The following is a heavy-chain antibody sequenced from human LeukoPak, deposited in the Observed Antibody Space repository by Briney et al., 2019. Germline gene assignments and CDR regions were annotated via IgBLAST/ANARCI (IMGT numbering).Heavy chain of an antibody. CDR1: GFTFSSYW. D-gene: IGHD5-12*01. CDR3: ARGRYEFSAGMDV. J-gene: IGHJ6*02. V-gene: IGHV3-74*01. Sequence: GGSLRLSCAASGFTFSSYWMHWVRQVPGKGLAWVSRINSDGTTTNYADSVTGRFTISRDNSKNTVFIQMNNLRAEDTAVYFCARGRYEFSAGMDVWGQGTTVTVCS. CDR2: INSDGTTT.